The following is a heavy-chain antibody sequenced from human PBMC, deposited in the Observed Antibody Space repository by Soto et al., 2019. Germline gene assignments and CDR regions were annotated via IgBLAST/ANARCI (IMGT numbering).Heavy chain of an antibody. J-gene: IGHJ4*02. Sequence: SQTLSLTCAISGDSVSSNSAAWNWIRQSPSRGLEWLGRTYYRSKWYNDYAVSVKSRITINPDTSKNQFSLQLNSVTPDDTAVYYCARDWTIAVAGPFDYWGQGTLVTVSS. CDR1: GDSVSSNSAA. D-gene: IGHD6-19*01. CDR3: ARDWTIAVAGPFDY. CDR2: TYYRSKWYN. V-gene: IGHV6-1*01.